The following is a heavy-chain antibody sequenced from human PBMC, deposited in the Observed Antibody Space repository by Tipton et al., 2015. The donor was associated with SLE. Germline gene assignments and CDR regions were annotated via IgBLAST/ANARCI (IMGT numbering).Heavy chain of an antibody. CDR2: IRYDGSNK. CDR1: GFTFSSYG. V-gene: IGHV3-30*02. Sequence: GSLRLSCAASGFTFSSYGMHWVRQAPGKGLEWVAFIRYDGSNKYYADSVKGRFTISRDNSKNTLYLQMNSLRSEDTAVYYCARGDVLWFRGKWDAFDIWGQGTMVTVSS. CDR3: ARGDVLWFRGKWDAFDI. D-gene: IGHD3-10*01. J-gene: IGHJ3*02.